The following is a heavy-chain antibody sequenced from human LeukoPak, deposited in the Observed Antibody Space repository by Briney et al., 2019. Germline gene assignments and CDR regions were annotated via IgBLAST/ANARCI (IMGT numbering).Heavy chain of an antibody. CDR3: ARHNYCGRYGLDV. CDR2: IDYSGST. D-gene: IGHD3-10*01. V-gene: IGHV4-59*08. Sequence: SETLSLTCTVSAGSISSYYWSWIRQPPGKGLEWIGCIDYSGSTNYNPSLNSRLAISVDTSKNQFSLKLSSVTAADTAMYYCARHNYCGRYGLDVWGPRTT. J-gene: IGHJ6*02. CDR1: AGSISSYY.